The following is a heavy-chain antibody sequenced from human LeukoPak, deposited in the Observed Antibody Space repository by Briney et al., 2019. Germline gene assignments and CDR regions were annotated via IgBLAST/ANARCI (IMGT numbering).Heavy chain of an antibody. CDR3: ARETVDGTFDY. CDR1: GFTLSDYY. V-gene: IGHV3-11*01. CDR2: ISSSGDIT. J-gene: IGHJ4*02. D-gene: IGHD6-19*01. Sequence: GGSLRLSCEAPGFTLSDYYISWIRQAPGKGLEWVSDISSSGDITSYADSVKGRFTISRDNAKKSLHLQMNSLRAEDSAVCYCARETVDGTFDYWGQGTQVTVSS.